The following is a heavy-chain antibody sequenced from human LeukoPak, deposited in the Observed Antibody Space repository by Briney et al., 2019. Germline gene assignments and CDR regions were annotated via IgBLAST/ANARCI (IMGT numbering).Heavy chain of an antibody. D-gene: IGHD3-22*01. CDR3: ARGLGAYYHDSSGYYYVRSWAGYFDY. J-gene: IGHJ4*02. CDR2: ISAYNGNT. Sequence: ASVKVSCKASGYTFTSYGISWVRQAPGQGLEWMGWISAYNGNTNYAQKLQGRVTMTTDTSTSTAYMELRSLRSDDTAVYYCARGLGAYYHDSSGYYYVRSWAGYFDYWGQGTLVTVSS. V-gene: IGHV1-18*01. CDR1: GYTFTSYG.